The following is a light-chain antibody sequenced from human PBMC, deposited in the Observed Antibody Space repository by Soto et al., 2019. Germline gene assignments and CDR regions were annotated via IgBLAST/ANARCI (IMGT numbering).Light chain of an antibody. J-gene: IGLJ2*01. V-gene: IGLV1-40*01. CDR2: GNS. CDR3: QSHDSSQSALV. CDR1: SSNIGAGYD. Sequence: QSVLTQPPSVSGAPGQRVTISCTGSSSNIGAGYDVHWYQQLPGTAPKLLIYGNSNRPSGVPDRFSGSKSGTSASLAITGLQAEDDADYYCQSHDSSQSALVFGGGTKLTVL.